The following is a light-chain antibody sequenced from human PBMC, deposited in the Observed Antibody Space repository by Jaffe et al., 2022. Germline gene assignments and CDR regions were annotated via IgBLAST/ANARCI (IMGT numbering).Light chain of an antibody. CDR3: SSRRRGSTRV. Sequence: QSALTQPASVSGSPGQSITISCTGTSSDIGAFDSVSWYQQYPGKVPRLVIYDVASRPSGISSRLSGSKSGNTASLTISGLQDEDEADYYCSSRRRGSTRVFGTGTKVTVL. CDR1: SSDIGAFDS. V-gene: IGLV2-14*03. J-gene: IGLJ1*01. CDR2: DVA.